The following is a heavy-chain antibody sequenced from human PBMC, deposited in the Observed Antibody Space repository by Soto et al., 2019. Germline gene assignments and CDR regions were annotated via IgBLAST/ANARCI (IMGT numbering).Heavy chain of an antibody. J-gene: IGHJ6*02. CDR2: IYYSGTT. Sequence: SETLSLTCTVSGGSISSGDYYWSWIRQPPGKGLEWIGYIYYSGTTYYNPSLKSRVTISVDTSKNQFSLKVSSVTAADTAVYYCARALIQISPPYYYGMDVWGQGTTVTVSS. V-gene: IGHV4-30-4*01. CDR1: GGSISSGDYY. D-gene: IGHD3-16*01. CDR3: ARALIQISPPYYYGMDV.